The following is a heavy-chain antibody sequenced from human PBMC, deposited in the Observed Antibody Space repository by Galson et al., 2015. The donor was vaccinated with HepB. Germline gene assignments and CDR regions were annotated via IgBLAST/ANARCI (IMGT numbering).Heavy chain of an antibody. J-gene: IGHJ4*02. Sequence: SLRLSCAASGFSFSNYWMHWVRQSPGKGLLWVSRINSNGSITSYADSVKGRFTISRDNAKNPVFLQMNSLRPEDTALYHCVRVGAPRWGQGTLVTVSS. D-gene: IGHD3-16*01. V-gene: IGHV3-74*01. CDR1: GFSFSNYW. CDR2: INSNGSIT. CDR3: VRVGAPR.